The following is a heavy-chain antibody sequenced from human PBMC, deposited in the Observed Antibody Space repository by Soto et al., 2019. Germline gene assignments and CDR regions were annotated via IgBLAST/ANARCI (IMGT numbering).Heavy chain of an antibody. D-gene: IGHD3-3*01. J-gene: IGHJ6*02. Sequence: ASVKVSCKASGYTFTSYYMHWVRQAPGQGLEWMGIINPSGGSTSYAQKFQGRVTMTRDTSTSTVYMELSSLRSEDTAVYYCAIGQDGTIFGVGRPPDAYYYYGMDGWGQGTTVTLSS. CDR2: INPSGGST. V-gene: IGHV1-46*01. CDR3: AIGQDGTIFGVGRPPDAYYYYGMDG. CDR1: GYTFTSYY.